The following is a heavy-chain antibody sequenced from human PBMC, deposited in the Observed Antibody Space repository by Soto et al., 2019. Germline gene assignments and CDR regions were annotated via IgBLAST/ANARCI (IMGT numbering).Heavy chain of an antibody. CDR3: ATANWSHHYFDP. V-gene: IGHV4-34*01. Sequence: SETLSLTCAVYGGSFSGYYWSWLRQPPGKGLEWIGEINHSGSPNYNPSLKSRVTISVDTSKNQFALKMTSVTAADTAVYYCATANWSHHYFDPWGQGTLVTVSS. CDR2: INHSGSP. D-gene: IGHD1-1*01. J-gene: IGHJ5*02. CDR1: GGSFSGYY.